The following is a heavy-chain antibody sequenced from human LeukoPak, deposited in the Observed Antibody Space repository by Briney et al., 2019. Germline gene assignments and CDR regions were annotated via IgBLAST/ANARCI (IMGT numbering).Heavy chain of an antibody. CDR3: ASRMVRGVIY. V-gene: IGHV4-39*07. J-gene: IGHJ4*02. CDR1: GGSVSGSNYY. Sequence: SETLSLTCSVSGGSVSGSNYYWAWIRQPPEKGLEWIGTIYYSGSTYYNVSLKSRVTISVDTSKNQFSLNLNSVTAADTAVYYCASRMVRGVIYWGQGTLVTVSS. D-gene: IGHD3-10*01. CDR2: IYYSGST.